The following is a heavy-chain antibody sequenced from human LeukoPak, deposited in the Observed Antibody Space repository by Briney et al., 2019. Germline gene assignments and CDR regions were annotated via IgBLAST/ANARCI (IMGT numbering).Heavy chain of an antibody. J-gene: IGHJ3*02. CDR2: IYHSGNT. CDR1: GGSISSGGYY. CDR3: TRLTEPFTLDYDSGNYDDAFDI. D-gene: IGHD3-10*01. Sequence: SQTLSLTCTVSGGSISSGGYYWGWIRQPPGKGLEWIGSIYHSGNTYDNPSLKSRVSMSVDTSKNQFSLKLSSATATDTAVYYCTRLTEPFTLDYDSGNYDDAFDIWGQGTMVTVSS. V-gene: IGHV4-39*01.